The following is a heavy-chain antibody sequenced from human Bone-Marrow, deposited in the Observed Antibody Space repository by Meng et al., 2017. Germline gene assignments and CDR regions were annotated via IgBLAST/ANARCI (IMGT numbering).Heavy chain of an antibody. J-gene: IGHJ4*02. V-gene: IGHV3-7*01. CDR3: ARDGNGGFDY. CDR1: GFTFSRHW. D-gene: IGHD1-1*01. CDR2: IKQDGSDK. Sequence: GESLKISCAASGFTFSRHWMSWVRQAPGKGLEWVANIKQDGSDKYYVDSVKGRFTISRDNAKNSLFLRMNSLRVEDTAVYYCARDGNGGFDYWGQGTQVTVSS.